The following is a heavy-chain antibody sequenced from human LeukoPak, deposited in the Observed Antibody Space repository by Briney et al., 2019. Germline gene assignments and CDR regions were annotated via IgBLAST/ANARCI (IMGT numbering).Heavy chain of an antibody. CDR2: IWYDGSNK. CDR3: ATAVASSSGWYADY. V-gene: IGHV3-33*01. Sequence: GGSLRLSCAASGFTFRSYGMHWVRQAPGKGLEWVAVIWYDGSNKYYADSVRGRFTVSRDNSKNTLYLQMNSLRAEDTAVYYCATAVASSSGWYADYWGQGTLVTVSS. D-gene: IGHD6-19*01. CDR1: GFTFRSYG. J-gene: IGHJ4*02.